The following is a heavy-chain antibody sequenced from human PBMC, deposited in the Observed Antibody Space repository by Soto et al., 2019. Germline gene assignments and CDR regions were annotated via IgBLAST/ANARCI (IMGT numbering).Heavy chain of an antibody. V-gene: IGHV5-51*01. D-gene: IGHD1-1*01. CDR1: GYSFTSYW. CDR3: VRRLAGARQLDAFDI. Sequence: GESLKISCKGSGYSFTSYWIGWVRQMPGKGLEWMGIIYPGDSDTRYSPSFQGQVTISADKSISTAYLQWSSLKASDTAMYYCVRRLAGARQLDAFDIWGQGTMVTVSS. CDR2: IYPGDSDT. J-gene: IGHJ3*02.